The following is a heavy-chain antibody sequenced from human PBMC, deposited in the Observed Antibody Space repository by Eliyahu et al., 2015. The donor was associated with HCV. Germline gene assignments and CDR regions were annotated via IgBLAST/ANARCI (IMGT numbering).Heavy chain of an antibody. Sequence: DAVKGRFTISRDDSKNTLFLQMNSLRAEDTAVYYCAKDIGRSGWETFESWGQGILVTVSS. J-gene: IGHJ4*02. D-gene: IGHD6-19*01. CDR3: AKDIGRSGWETFES. V-gene: IGHV3-23*01.